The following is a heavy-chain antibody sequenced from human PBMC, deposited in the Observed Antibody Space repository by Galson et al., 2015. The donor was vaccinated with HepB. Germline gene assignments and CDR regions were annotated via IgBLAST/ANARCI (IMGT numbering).Heavy chain of an antibody. V-gene: IGHV3-30*03. D-gene: IGHD5-18*01. J-gene: IGHJ4*02. Sequence: SLRLSCAASGFTLSSYGMHWVRQAPGEGLQWVALISNDGRNTYYVDSVQGRFTISRDSSKNTLYVQMNSLRPEDTAVYYCARDRGYSSGSELNYWGQGTLVTVSS. CDR2: ISNDGRNT. CDR1: GFTLSSYG. CDR3: ARDRGYSSGSELNY.